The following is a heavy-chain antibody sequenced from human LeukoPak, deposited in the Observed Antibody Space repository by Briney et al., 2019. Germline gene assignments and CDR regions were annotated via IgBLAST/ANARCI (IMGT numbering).Heavy chain of an antibody. V-gene: IGHV3-30-3*01. CDR2: ISYDGSNK. CDR3: ARGGDVDY. J-gene: IGHJ4*02. D-gene: IGHD3-16*01. CDR1: GFTFSSYA. Sequence: GGSLRLSCAASGFTFSSYAMHWVRQAPGKGLEWVAVISYDGSNKYYADSVKGRFTISRDNSKNTLYLQMSSLRAEDTAVYCCARGGDVDYWGQGTLVTVSS.